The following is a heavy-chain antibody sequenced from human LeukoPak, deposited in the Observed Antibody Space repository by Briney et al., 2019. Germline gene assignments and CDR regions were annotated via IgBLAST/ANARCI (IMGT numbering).Heavy chain of an antibody. CDR1: GGSFNGYY. D-gene: IGHD5-24*01. Sequence: SETLSLTCAVYGGSFNGYYWSWIRQPPGKGLEWIGEINHSGSTNYNPSLKSRVTILVDTSKNQFSLKLSSVTAADTAVYYCAMPRRDGYNLRAFDIWGQGAMVTVSS. CDR3: AMPRRDGYNLRAFDI. V-gene: IGHV4-34*01. CDR2: INHSGST. J-gene: IGHJ3*02.